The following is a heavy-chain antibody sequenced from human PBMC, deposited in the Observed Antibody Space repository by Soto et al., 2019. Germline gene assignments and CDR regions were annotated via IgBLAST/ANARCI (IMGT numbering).Heavy chain of an antibody. CDR3: TRDPHAFDI. CDR1: GFTFSNFA. J-gene: IGHJ3*02. V-gene: IGHV3-33*01. Sequence: QVHLVESGGGVVQPGRSLRLSCAAAGFTFSNFAMHWVRQAPGKGLEWLAAVWCDGSNKDYGDSVGGRFTIARDNSRNTLYLQMNSLRPEDTAVYYCTRDPHAFDIWGQGKMVTVSS. CDR2: VWCDGSNK.